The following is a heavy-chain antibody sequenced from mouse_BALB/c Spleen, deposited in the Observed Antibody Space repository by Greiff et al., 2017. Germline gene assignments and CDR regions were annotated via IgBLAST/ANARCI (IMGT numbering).Heavy chain of an antibody. CDR3: ARDRYTGRYYAMDY. J-gene: IGHJ4*01. D-gene: IGHD2-14*01. CDR1: GFSLTSYG. Sequence: VMLVESGPGLVAPSQSLSITCTVSGFSLTSYGVHWVRQPPGKGLEWLGVIWAGGSTNYNSALMSRLSISKDNSKSQVFLKMNSLQTDDTAMYYCARDRYTGRYYAMDYWGQGTSVTVSS. CDR2: IWAGGST. V-gene: IGHV2-9*02.